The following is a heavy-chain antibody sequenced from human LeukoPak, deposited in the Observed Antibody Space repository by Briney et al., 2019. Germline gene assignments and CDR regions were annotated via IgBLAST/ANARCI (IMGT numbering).Heavy chain of an antibody. CDR2: ISAYNGNT. CDR3: AREDVAAAGTKYYYYYMDV. CDR1: GYTFTSYG. V-gene: IGHV1-18*01. Sequence: ASVKVSCKASGYTFTSYGISWVRQAPGQGLEWMGWISAYNGNTNYAQKLQGRVTITTDTSTSTAYMELRSLRSGDTAVYYCAREDVAAAGTKYYYYYMDVWGKGTTVTVSS. D-gene: IGHD6-13*01. J-gene: IGHJ6*03.